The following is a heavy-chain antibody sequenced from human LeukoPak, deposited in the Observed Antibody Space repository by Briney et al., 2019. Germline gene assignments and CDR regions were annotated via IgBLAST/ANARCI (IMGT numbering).Heavy chain of an antibody. Sequence: SVKVSCKASGGTFSSYAISWVRQAPGQGLEWMGGIIPIFGTANYAQKFQGRVTITTDESTSTAYMELSSLRSEDTAVYYCARDRQNSSSWDYFDYWGQGTLVTVSS. V-gene: IGHV1-69*05. CDR1: GGTFSSYA. D-gene: IGHD6-13*01. CDR3: ARDRQNSSSWDYFDY. CDR2: IIPIFGTA. J-gene: IGHJ4*02.